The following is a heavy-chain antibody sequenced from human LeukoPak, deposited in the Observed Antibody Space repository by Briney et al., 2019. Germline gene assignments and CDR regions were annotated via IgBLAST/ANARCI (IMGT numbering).Heavy chain of an antibody. Sequence: SGPTLVKPTQTLTLTCTFSGFSLSTRGVGVGWIRQPPGKALEWLALIYWDDDSRYSPSLKSRLTITKATSKNQVVLTMTNMDPVDTATYYCAHRPGRSYGTIFDYWGQGTLVTVSS. CDR1: GFSLSTRGVG. D-gene: IGHD1-26*01. V-gene: IGHV2-5*02. J-gene: IGHJ4*02. CDR2: IYWDDDS. CDR3: AHRPGRSYGTIFDY.